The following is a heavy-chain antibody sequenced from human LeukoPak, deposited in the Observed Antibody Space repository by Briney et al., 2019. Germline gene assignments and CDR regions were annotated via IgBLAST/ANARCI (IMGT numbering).Heavy chain of an antibody. D-gene: IGHD2-2*01. V-gene: IGHV3-33*01. CDR2: IWYDGSNK. Sequence: GGSLTLSCAASGFTFSSYGMHWVRQAPGKGLEWVAVIWYDGSNKYYADSVKGRFTISRDNSKNTLYLQMNSLRAEDTAVYYCAREGVTRSDAFDIWGQGTMVTVSS. J-gene: IGHJ3*02. CDR3: AREGVTRSDAFDI. CDR1: GFTFSSYG.